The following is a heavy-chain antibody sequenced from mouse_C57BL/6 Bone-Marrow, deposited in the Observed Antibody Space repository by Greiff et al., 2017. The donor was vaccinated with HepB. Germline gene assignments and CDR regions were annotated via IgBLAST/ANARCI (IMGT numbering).Heavy chain of an antibody. CDR2: IYPRSGNT. V-gene: IGHV1-81*01. D-gene: IGHD1-1*01. Sequence: QVPLQQSGAELARPGASVKLSCKASGYTFTSYGISWVKQRTGQGLEWIGEIYPRSGNTYYNEKFKGKATLPADKSSSTAYMELRSLTSEDAAVYFCASIYYGFAYWGQGTLVTVSA. CDR3: ASIYYGFAY. J-gene: IGHJ3*01. CDR1: GYTFTSYG.